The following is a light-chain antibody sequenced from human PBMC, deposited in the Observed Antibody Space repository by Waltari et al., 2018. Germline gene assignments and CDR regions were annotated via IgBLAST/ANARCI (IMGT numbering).Light chain of an antibody. V-gene: IGLV2-23*02. Sequence: QSALTQPASVSGSPGQSITISCTGTNSDVGSYNHVSWYQQHPGKAPKLMIFEVTKRPSVVPNRFSGSNSGNTASLTISGLQAEDEADYYCCSYAGRITFVVFGGGTKLTVL. J-gene: IGLJ2*01. CDR1: NSDVGSYNH. CDR2: EVT. CDR3: CSYAGRITFVV.